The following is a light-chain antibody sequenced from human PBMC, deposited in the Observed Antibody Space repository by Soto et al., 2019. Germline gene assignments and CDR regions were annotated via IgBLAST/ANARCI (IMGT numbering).Light chain of an antibody. V-gene: IGLV7-46*01. CDR2: DTS. CDR1: TGPVTSSHF. CDR3: LLYYRGDAV. Sequence: QAVVTQGPSLTVSPGGTVTLTCGSSTGPVTSSHFPYWIQQKPGQAPRTLIFDTSNKQSWTPARFSGSLLGDKAALTLAGAQAEDEADYYCLLYYRGDAVFGGGTKLTVL. J-gene: IGLJ2*01.